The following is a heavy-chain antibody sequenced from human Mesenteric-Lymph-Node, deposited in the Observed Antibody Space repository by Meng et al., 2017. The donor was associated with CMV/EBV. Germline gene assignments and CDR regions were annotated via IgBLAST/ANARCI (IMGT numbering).Heavy chain of an antibody. V-gene: IGHV7-4-1*02. D-gene: IGHD6-13*01. J-gene: IGHJ4*02. Sequence: VSCKASGYTFANYAIDWVRQAPGQGLEWLGWINTNTGNPTYAQGFTGQFVFSLDTSVSTAYLQISSLKAEDTAVYYCARDPAGGTPYWGQGTLVTVSS. CDR1: GYTFANYA. CDR3: ARDPAGGTPY. CDR2: INTNTGNP.